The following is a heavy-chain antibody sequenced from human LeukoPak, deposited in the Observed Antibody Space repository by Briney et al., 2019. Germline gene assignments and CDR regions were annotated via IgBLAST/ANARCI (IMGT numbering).Heavy chain of an antibody. CDR2: IYYSGST. V-gene: IGHV4-30-4*08. D-gene: IGHD3-10*01. J-gene: IGHJ4*02. CDR1: GGSISSGDYY. CDR3: ARGGVWFGESRHFDY. Sequence: SQTLSLTCTVSGGSISSGDYYWSWIRQPPGKGLEWIGYIYYSGSTYYNPSLKSRITISVDTSKNQFSLKLSSVTAADTAVYYCARGGVWFGESRHFDYWGQGTLVTVSS.